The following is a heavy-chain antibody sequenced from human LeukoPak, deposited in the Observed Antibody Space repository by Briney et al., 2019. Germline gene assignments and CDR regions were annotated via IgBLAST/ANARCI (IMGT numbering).Heavy chain of an antibody. CDR3: ARGRYFDL. CDR2: ITTGIGYT. CDR1: GFTFTTYG. V-gene: IGHV3-21*01. Sequence: PGGSLRLSCSASGFTFTTYGMNWVRQAPGKGLEWLSSITTGIGYTYYAASVKGRFTISRDNAKNSLYLEMNGLRVEDTAVYYCARGRYFDLWGRGTLVTGSS. J-gene: IGHJ2*01.